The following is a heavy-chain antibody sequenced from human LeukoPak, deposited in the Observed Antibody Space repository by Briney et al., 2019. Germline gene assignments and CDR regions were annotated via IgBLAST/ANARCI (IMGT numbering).Heavy chain of an antibody. Sequence: GESLKISCKGSGYSFTSYWIGWVRQMPGKGLEWMGIIYPGDSDTRYSPSFQGQATISADKSISTAYLQWSSLKASDTAMYYCARQSDYYGSGSYYNGPDYWGQGTLVTVSS. CDR1: GYSFTSYW. D-gene: IGHD3-10*01. J-gene: IGHJ4*02. CDR3: ARQSDYYGSGSYYNGPDY. CDR2: IYPGDSDT. V-gene: IGHV5-51*01.